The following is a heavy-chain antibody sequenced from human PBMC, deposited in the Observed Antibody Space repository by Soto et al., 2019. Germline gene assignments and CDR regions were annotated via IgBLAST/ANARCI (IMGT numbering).Heavy chain of an antibody. CDR2: IFSTGGA. CDR1: GGFINNSRSF. V-gene: IGHV4-39*01. J-gene: IGHJ5*02. Sequence: NPSETLSLTCSVHGGFINNSRSFWGWIRQPPGKGLEFIGSIFSTGGAYFNPSLKSRATISLDKSRNQFSLTLTSVTASDTAVYHCGKVVEAATRHTDSDLWGQGTLVTVSS. CDR3: GKVVEAATRHTDSDL. D-gene: IGHD2-15*01.